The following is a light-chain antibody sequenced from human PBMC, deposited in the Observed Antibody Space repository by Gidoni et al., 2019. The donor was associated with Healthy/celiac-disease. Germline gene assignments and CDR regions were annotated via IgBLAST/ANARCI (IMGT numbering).Light chain of an antibody. CDR3: AVWDDSLSGEV. V-gene: IGLV1-47*01. CDR2: RNN. CDR1: SSNIGSNY. J-gene: IGLJ2*01. Sequence: QSVLTQPPSASGTPGQRVTISCSGSSSNIGSNYVYWYQQLPGTAPKLLIYRNNQRPSGVPDRFSGSKSGTSASLASSGLRSEDEADYYCAVWDDSLSGEVFGGGTKLTVL.